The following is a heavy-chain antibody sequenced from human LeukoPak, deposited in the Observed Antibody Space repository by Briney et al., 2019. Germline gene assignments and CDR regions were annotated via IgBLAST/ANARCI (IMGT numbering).Heavy chain of an antibody. CDR3: AKGINYYGSGSYIYYYYGMDV. V-gene: IGHV3-23*01. CDR2: VSDSGGTT. J-gene: IGHJ6*02. Sequence: GGSLRLSCAASGFSFSSYAMSWVRQAPGKGLEWVSAVSDSGGTTYYADSVKGRFTISRDSSKSTLYLQMNSLRAEDTAVYYCAKGINYYGSGSYIYYYYGMDVWGQGTTVTVSS. D-gene: IGHD3-10*01. CDR1: GFSFSSYA.